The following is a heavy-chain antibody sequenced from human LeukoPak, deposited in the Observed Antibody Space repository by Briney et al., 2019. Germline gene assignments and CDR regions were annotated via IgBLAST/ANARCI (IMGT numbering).Heavy chain of an antibody. J-gene: IGHJ3*02. D-gene: IGHD2-2*02. CDR1: GGSISSGDYY. CDR2: ICYSGST. CDR3: ARGGSSTSCYTRDAFDI. Sequence: SETLSLTCTVSGGSISSGDYYWRWIRQPPGKGLELIVYICYSGSTYYNPSLKSRVTISVDTSKNQFSLKLSSVTAADTAVYYCARGGSSTSCYTRDAFDIWGQGTMVTVPS. V-gene: IGHV4-30-4*08.